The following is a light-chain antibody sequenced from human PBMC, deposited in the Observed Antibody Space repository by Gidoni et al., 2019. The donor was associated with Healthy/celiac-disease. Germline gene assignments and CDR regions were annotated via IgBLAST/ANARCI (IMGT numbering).Light chain of an antibody. CDR3: QQRNSYPIT. Sequence: IHFTQSPSFLSASVGDRVTITCWASQGISSYLAWYQQKPGKAPKLLIYAASTLQSGVPSRFSGSGSGTEFTLKISSLKPEDFATYYCQQRNSYPITFGQGTRLEIK. CDR2: AAS. V-gene: IGKV1-9*01. J-gene: IGKJ5*01. CDR1: QGISSY.